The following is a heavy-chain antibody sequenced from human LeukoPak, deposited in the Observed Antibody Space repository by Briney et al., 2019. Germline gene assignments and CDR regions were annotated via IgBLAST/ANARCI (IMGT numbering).Heavy chain of an antibody. V-gene: IGHV4-34*01. CDR3: ARGVSSSWYYFDY. CDR1: GGSISSYY. J-gene: IGHJ4*02. CDR2: INHSGST. Sequence: SETLSLTCTVSGGSISSYYWSWIRQPPGKGLEWIGEINHSGSTNYNPSLKSRVTISVDTSKNQFSLKLSSVTAADTAVYYCARGVSSSWYYFDYWGQGTLVTVSS. D-gene: IGHD6-13*01.